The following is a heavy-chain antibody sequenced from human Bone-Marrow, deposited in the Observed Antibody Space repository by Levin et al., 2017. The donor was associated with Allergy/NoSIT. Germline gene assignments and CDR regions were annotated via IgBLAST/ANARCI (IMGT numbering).Heavy chain of an antibody. J-gene: IGHJ4*02. D-gene: IGHD6-19*01. CDR1: GFTFSSYS. CDR2: ISSSSSYI. V-gene: IGHV3-21*01. Sequence: GESLKISCAASGFTFSSYSMNWVRQAPGKGLEWVSSISSSSSYIYYADSVKGRFTISRDNAKNSLYLQMNSLRAEDTAVYYCARDPSGWYYFDYWGQGTLVTVSS. CDR3: ARDPSGWYYFDY.